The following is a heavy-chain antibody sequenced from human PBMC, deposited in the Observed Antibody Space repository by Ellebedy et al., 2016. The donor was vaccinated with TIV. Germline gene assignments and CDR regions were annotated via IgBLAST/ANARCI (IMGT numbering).Heavy chain of an antibody. D-gene: IGHD5-18*01. J-gene: IGHJ4*02. CDR3: TTVYRYNYDSV. CDR2: IKRKTDGGAA. CDR1: GFTFSNAW. V-gene: IGHV3-15*01. Sequence: PGGSLRLSCAASGFTFSNAWMNWVRQAPGKGLAWVGRIKRKTDGGAADYAAPVKGRFTISRDDSKNTLYLQMNSLKTEDTAVYFCTTVYRYNYDSVWGQGTLVTVSS.